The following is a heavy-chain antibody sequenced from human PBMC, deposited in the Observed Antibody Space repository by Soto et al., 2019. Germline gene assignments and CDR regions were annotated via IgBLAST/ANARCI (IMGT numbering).Heavy chain of an antibody. CDR2: ISYDGSNK. V-gene: IGHV3-30-3*01. J-gene: IGHJ4*02. CDR1: GFTFSSYA. CDR3: ARARIWLQRSYFDY. D-gene: IGHD5-12*01. Sequence: QVQLVESGGGVVQPGRSLRLSCAASGFTFSSYAMHWVRQAPGKGLEWVAVISYDGSNKYYADSVKGRFTISRDNSNNTLYLQMNSLRAEDTAVYYCARARIWLQRSYFDYWGQGTLVTVSS.